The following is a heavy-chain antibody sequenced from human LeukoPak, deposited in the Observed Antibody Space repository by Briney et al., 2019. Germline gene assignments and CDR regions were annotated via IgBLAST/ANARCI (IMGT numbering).Heavy chain of an antibody. CDR1: GYTFTGYY. CDR2: IDPNSGGT. D-gene: IGHD1-26*01. V-gene: IGHV1-2*02. J-gene: IGHJ5*02. CDR3: ARAFTGATTKGDWFDP. Sequence: GASVKVSFKASGYTFTGYYMHWVRQAPGQGLEWMGWIDPNSGGTNYAQKFRGRVNMTRDTSISTAYMEQSRLRTDDTAVYYCARAFTGATTKGDWFDPWGQGTLVTVSS.